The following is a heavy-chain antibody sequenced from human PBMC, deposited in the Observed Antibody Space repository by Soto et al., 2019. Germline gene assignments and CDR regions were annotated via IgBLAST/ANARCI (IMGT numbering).Heavy chain of an antibody. CDR3: AKDIPAPHNLVGAFDI. D-gene: IGHD1-20*01. J-gene: IGHJ3*02. Sequence: SLRLSCAASGFTFSSYGMHWVRQAPGKGLEWVAVISYDGSNKYYADSVKGRFTISRDNSKNTLYLQMNSLRAEDTAVYYCAKDIPAPHNLVGAFDIWGQGTMVTVSS. CDR2: ISYDGSNK. V-gene: IGHV3-30*18. CDR1: GFTFSSYG.